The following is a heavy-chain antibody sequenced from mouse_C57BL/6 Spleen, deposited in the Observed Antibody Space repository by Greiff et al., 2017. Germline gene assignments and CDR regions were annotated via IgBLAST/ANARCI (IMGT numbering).Heavy chain of an antibody. V-gene: IGHV2-2*01. CDR3: ARTGGHYFDY. CDR1: GFSLTSYG. Sequence: VQLKESGPGLVQPSQSLSITCTVSGFSLTSYGVHWVRQSQGKGLEWLGVIWSGGSTDYNAAFISSLSISKDNSKSQVFFKMNSLQADDTAIYYCARTGGHYFDYWGQGTTLTVSS. CDR2: IWSGGST. J-gene: IGHJ2*01. D-gene: IGHD1-1*02.